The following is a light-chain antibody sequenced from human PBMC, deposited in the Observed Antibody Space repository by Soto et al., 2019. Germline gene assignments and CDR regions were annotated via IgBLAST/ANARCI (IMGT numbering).Light chain of an antibody. CDR2: VAS. J-gene: IGKJ3*01. CDR3: QHRLTTPCT. Sequence: DIQMTQSPSSLSTSVGDKVTITCRASQSISKYLNWYQQKPGKAPKLLISVASSLQSEVPSRFSGDRTETDFTISIRRLPPEDYATYYCQHRLTTPCTFGPGTKVAV. CDR1: QSISKY. V-gene: IGKV1-39*01.